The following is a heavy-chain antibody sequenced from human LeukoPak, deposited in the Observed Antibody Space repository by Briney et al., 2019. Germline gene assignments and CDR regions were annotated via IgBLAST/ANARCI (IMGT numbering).Heavy chain of an antibody. CDR1: GGSTTSGGYY. CDR3: ARHRLRQWLVLDYFDY. V-gene: IGHV4-31*03. Sequence: SETLSLTCSVSGGSTTSGGYYWSWVRQRPGKGLEWIGYIYYNGNTYYIPSLKSRLTISLDTSKNQFSLKLSSVTAADTAVYYCARHRLRQWLVLDYFDYWGQGTLVTVSS. CDR2: IYYNGNT. J-gene: IGHJ4*02. D-gene: IGHD6-19*01.